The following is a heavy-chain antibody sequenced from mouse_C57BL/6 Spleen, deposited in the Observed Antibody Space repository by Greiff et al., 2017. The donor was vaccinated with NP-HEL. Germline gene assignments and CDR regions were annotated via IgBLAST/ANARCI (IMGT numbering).Heavy chain of an antibody. V-gene: IGHV1-72*01. Sequence: VQLQQPGAELVKPGASVKLSCKASGYTFTSYWMHWVKQRPGRGLECIGRIDPNSGGTKYNEKFKSKATLTVDKPSSTAYMQLSSLTSEDSAVYYCARDESYAMDYWGQGTSVTVSS. CDR3: ARDESYAMDY. J-gene: IGHJ4*01. CDR1: GYTFTSYW. CDR2: IDPNSGGT.